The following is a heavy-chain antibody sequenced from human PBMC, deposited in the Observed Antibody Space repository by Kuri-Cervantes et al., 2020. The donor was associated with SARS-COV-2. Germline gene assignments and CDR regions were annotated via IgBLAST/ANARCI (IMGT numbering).Heavy chain of an antibody. J-gene: IGHJ6*03. CDR1: GYTFSSYD. Sequence: ASVKVSCMASGYTFSSYDINWVRQATGQGLEWMGWMNTNSGNTGYAQKFQGRVTITRNTSISTAYMELSSLRSEDTAVYYCARVEEGMTTVVTSIYYYYYMDVWGKGTTVTVSS. CDR2: MNTNSGNT. CDR3: ARVEEGMTTVVTSIYYYYYMDV. V-gene: IGHV1-8*03. D-gene: IGHD4-23*01.